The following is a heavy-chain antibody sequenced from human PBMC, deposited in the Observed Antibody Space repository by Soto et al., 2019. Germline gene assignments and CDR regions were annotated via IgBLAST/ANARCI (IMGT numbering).Heavy chain of an antibody. CDR1: GGSISSSSYY. CDR3: ARHVEMATPTSGEYYFDY. V-gene: IGHV4-39*01. J-gene: IGHJ4*02. D-gene: IGHD3-16*01. CDR2: IYYSGST. Sequence: QLQLQESGPGLVKPSETLSLTCTVSGGSISSSSYYWGWIRQPPGKGLEWIGSIYYSGSTYYNPSLKSRVTISVDTSKNQFSLKLSSVTAADTAVYYCARHVEMATPTSGEYYFDYWGQGTLVTVSS.